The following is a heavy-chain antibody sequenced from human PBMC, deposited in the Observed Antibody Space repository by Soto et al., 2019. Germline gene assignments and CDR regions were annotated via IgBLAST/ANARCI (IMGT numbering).Heavy chain of an antibody. CDR1: GGSISSYY. CDR2: IYYSGST. Sequence: SETLSLTCTVSGGSISSYYWSWIRQPPGKGLEWIGYIYYSGSTNYNPSLKSRVTISVDTSKNQFSLKLSSVTAADTAVYYCARGENSDRFWVGTDFDYWGQGTLVTVSS. J-gene: IGHJ4*02. V-gene: IGHV4-59*08. CDR3: ARGENSDRFWVGTDFDY. D-gene: IGHD6-6*01.